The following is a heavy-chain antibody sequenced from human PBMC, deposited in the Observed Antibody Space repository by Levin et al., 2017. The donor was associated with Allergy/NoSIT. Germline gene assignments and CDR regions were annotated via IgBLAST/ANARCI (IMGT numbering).Heavy chain of an antibody. D-gene: IGHD3-9*01. J-gene: IGHJ4*02. CDR3: ARDFLYYDILTVGLLFDY. V-gene: IGHV3-30-3*01. CDR2: ISYDGSNK. Sequence: GESLKISCAASGFTFSSYAMHWVRQAPGKGLEWVAVISYDGSNKYYADSVKGRFTISRDNSKNTLYLQMNSLRAEDTAVYYCARDFLYYDILTVGLLFDYWGQGTLVTVSS. CDR1: GFTFSSYA.